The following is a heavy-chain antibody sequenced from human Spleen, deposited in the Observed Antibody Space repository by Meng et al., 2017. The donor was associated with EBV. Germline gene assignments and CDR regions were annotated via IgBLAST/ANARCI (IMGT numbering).Heavy chain of an antibody. Sequence: ELLLVGAGGPLVQPGGSLRLSCEASGFTLSNYWMHWVRQAPGKGLVWVSRINEDGAVTTYADSVKGRFTISRDNAKNTLYLQMNSLRAEDTAVYYCSRDLVGSADSWGQGTLVTVSS. CDR1: GFTLSNYW. CDR3: SRDLVGSADS. J-gene: IGHJ4*02. V-gene: IGHV3-74*01. CDR2: INEDGAVT. D-gene: IGHD2-8*02.